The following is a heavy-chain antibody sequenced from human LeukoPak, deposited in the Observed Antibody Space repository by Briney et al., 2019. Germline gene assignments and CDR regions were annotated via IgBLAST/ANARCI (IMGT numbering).Heavy chain of an antibody. CDR1: GFTFSSYA. CDR3: ARGGYGSGSYYRPIDY. Sequence: GGSLRLSCAASGFTFSSYAMHWVRQAPGKGLEWVAVISYDGSNKYYADSVKGRFTISRDNSKNTLYLQMNSLRAEDTAVHYCARGGYGSGSYYRPIDYWGQGTLVTVSS. V-gene: IGHV3-30*04. J-gene: IGHJ4*02. CDR2: ISYDGSNK. D-gene: IGHD3-10*01.